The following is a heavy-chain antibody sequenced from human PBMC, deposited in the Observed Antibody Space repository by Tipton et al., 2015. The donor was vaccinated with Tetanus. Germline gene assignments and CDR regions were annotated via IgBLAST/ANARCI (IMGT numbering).Heavy chain of an antibody. CDR1: DGPVSSGGHY. D-gene: IGHD5-12*01. CDR3: ARAELRRGFSGYLYYDR. Sequence: TLSLTCTVSDGPVSSGGHYWGWVRQLPGKGLEWIGCIYYSGTTYYNPSLRSRLSISVDTSKNQFSLSLASVTAADTAIYYCARAELRRGFSGYLYYDRWGRGILVTVSS. V-gene: IGHV4-31*03. CDR2: IYYSGTT. J-gene: IGHJ2*01.